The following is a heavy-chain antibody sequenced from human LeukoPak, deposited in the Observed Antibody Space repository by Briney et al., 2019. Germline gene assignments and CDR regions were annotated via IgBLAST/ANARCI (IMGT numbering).Heavy chain of an antibody. J-gene: IGHJ4*02. CDR2: SSSSGSTI. CDR3: ARGSLHSAYGFDY. CDR1: GFTFSSYE. Sequence: QPGGSLRLSCAASGFTFSSYEMNWVRQAPGKGLEWVSHSSSSGSTIYYAGSVKGRFTIARDNAKNSVYQQMNSLRAEDTAVYYCARGSLHSAYGFDYWGQGTLVTVSS. V-gene: IGHV3-48*03. D-gene: IGHD5-12*01.